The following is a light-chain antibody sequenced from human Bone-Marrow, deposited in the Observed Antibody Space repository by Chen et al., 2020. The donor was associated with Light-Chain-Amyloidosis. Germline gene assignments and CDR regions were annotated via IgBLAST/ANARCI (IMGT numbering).Light chain of an antibody. CDR2: WAS. CDR1: QSVLYSSNNKNY. Sequence: DIVMTQSPDSLAVSLGERATINCKSSQSVLYSSNNKNYLAWYQQKPGQPPKLLIYWASTRESGVPDRFSGSGSGTDFPLTISSLQAEDVAVYYCQQYYSTLGTFGPGTKVDIK. J-gene: IGKJ3*01. V-gene: IGKV4-1*01. CDR3: QQYYSTLGT.